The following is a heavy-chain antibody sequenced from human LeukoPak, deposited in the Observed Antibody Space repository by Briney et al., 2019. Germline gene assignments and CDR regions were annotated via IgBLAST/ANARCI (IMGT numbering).Heavy chain of an antibody. CDR1: GFTFSSYS. V-gene: IGHV3-48*02. D-gene: IGHD4-23*01. CDR2: ISGSSNII. CDR3: ASQLHYGMDV. J-gene: IGHJ6*02. Sequence: PGGSLRLSCAASGFTFSSYSMNWVRQAPGKGLEWVSDISGSSNIIYYADSVKGRFNIPRENAKNSLYLQMNSLRDEDTAVYYCASQLHYGMDVWGQATTVSVCS.